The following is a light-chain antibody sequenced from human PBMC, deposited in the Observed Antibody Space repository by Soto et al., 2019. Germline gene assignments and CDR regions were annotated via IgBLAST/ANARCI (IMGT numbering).Light chain of an antibody. CDR1: QSVLYTSNNKNY. CDR2: WAS. Sequence: DIVMAQSPASLAVYLGERATINCKSSQSVLYTSNNKNYLAGYQQKPGQPPKLLIYWASSREAGVPDRCSGGGSGADFTLTISSMQPDDESVYFCQQYCSYPPWTFGQGTKVEI. CDR3: QQYCSYPPWT. J-gene: IGKJ1*01. V-gene: IGKV4-1*01.